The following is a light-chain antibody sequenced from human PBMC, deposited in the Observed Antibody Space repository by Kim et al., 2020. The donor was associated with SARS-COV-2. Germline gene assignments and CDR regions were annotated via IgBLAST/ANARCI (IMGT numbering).Light chain of an antibody. Sequence: GPRVRIPCSGSSSIIGSNTVNGCQQLPGRAPKLLINTNNQGPSGVPDRFSGAKSGTSASLAISWLQSEDEADYYCASWDVSLNGWVFGGGTQLTVL. CDR1: SSIIGSNT. CDR3: ASWDVSLNGWV. CDR2: TNN. J-gene: IGLJ3*02. V-gene: IGLV1-44*01.